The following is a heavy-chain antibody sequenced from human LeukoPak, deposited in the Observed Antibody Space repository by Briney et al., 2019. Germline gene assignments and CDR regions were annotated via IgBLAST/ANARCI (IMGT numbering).Heavy chain of an antibody. Sequence: ASVKVSCKATGYTFTSYDINWVRQAIGQGLEWMGWMNPNSGNTGYAQKFQGRVTMTRNTSISTAYMELSSLRSEDTAVYYCAASHPAAGNDYWGQGTLVTVSS. J-gene: IGHJ4*02. D-gene: IGHD6-13*01. CDR2: MNPNSGNT. V-gene: IGHV1-8*01. CDR3: AASHPAAGNDY. CDR1: GYTFTSYD.